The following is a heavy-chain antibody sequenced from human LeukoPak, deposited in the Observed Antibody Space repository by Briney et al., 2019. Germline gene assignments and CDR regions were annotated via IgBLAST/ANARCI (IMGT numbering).Heavy chain of an antibody. V-gene: IGHV4-31*03. J-gene: IGHJ4*02. CDR1: GDSISSDRHY. CDR3: ARVDWPSHFDY. CDR2: INYFEST. Sequence: SETLSLTCTVSGDSISSDRHYWSWIRQHPGEGLEWVGYINYFESTYYNPSLRRRLTLSLDTSKSQFSLKLTSVTAADTATYYCARVDWPSHFDYWGQGTLVTVSS. D-gene: IGHD2-21*01.